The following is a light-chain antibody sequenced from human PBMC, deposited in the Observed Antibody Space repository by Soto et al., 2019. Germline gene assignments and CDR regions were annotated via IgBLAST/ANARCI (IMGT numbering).Light chain of an antibody. J-gene: IGKJ2*01. Sequence: DIQMTQSPSTLSSSVGDRVTITCRASQSISSWLAWYQQKPGKAPKLLIYDASSLESGGPSRFRGSGSGAEFPLTISSLHPDDFATYYCQQYNSYTYTLGQGT. CDR2: DAS. V-gene: IGKV1-5*01. CDR1: QSISSW. CDR3: QQYNSYTYT.